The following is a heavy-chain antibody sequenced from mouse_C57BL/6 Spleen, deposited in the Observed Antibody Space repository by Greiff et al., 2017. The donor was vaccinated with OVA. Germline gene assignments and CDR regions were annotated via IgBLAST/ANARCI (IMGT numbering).Heavy chain of an antibody. CDR1: GFSLSTFGMG. V-gene: IGHV8-8*01. Sequence: QVTLKVSGPGILQPSQTLSLTCSFSGFSLSTFGMGVGWIRQPSGQGLEWLAHICWDDAKYYNPVLKSRPTISKDTSKNQVYHNIANVDTAETATYDGARVDYYGSSFAWFAYWGQGTLVTVSA. CDR3: ARVDYYGSSFAWFAY. J-gene: IGHJ3*01. CDR2: ICWDDAK. D-gene: IGHD1-1*01.